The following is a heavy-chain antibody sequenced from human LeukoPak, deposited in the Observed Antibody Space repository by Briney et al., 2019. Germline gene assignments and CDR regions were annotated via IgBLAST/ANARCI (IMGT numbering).Heavy chain of an antibody. CDR2: INHSGST. D-gene: IGHD5-12*01. V-gene: IGHV4-34*01. Sequence: SETLSLTCAVYGGSFSGYYWSWIRQPPGKGLEWIGEINHSGSTNYNPSLKSRVTISVDTTKNQFSLKLSSVTAADTAVYYCARTRSRYNSGYAPNYGMDVWGQGTTVTVSS. CDR1: GGSFSGYY. J-gene: IGHJ6*02. CDR3: ARTRSRYNSGYAPNYGMDV.